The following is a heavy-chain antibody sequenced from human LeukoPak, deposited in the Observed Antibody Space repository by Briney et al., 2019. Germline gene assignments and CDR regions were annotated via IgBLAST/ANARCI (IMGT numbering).Heavy chain of an antibody. CDR3: AKVDGGVGATLLSVPFDY. CDR1: GFTFSSYA. CDR2: ISGSGGST. V-gene: IGHV3-23*01. J-gene: IGHJ4*02. Sequence: GGSLRLSCAASGFTFSSYAMSWVRQAPGKGLEWVSAISGSGGSTYYADSVKGRFTISRDNSKSTLYLQMNSLRAEDTAVYYCAKVDGGVGATLLSVPFDYWGQGTLVTVSS. D-gene: IGHD1-26*01.